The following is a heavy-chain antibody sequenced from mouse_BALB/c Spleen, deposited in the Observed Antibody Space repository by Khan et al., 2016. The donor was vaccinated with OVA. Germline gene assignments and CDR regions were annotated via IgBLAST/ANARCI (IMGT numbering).Heavy chain of an antibody. CDR2: IWGDGST. CDR1: GFSLSSYG. V-gene: IGHV2-3*01. D-gene: IGHD1-1*01. Sequence: GKRKEEGPGLVAPSQSLSITCTVSGFSLSSYGVNWVRQPPGKGLEWLGVIWGDGSTNYHSALVSRLIISKDNSKSQVFLKLNGLQTDDTATYYCAKFTPDYYSMDYWGQGTSVTVSS. J-gene: IGHJ4*01. CDR3: AKFTPDYYSMDY.